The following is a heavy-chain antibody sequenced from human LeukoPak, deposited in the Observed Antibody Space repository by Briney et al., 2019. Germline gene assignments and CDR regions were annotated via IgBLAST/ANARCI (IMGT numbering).Heavy chain of an antibody. Sequence: SETLSLTCSVSGGTISSDAYCWSWIRQHPGKGRVWLGYISYSGSTYQNPALNRRVTISVDTSENQFSLKLRSVTAADTAVYYCAAIVLVTAATDYWGQGTLVTVSS. V-gene: IGHV4-31*03. CDR3: AAIVLVTAATDY. D-gene: IGHD2-2*01. J-gene: IGHJ4*02. CDR1: GGTISSDAYC. CDR2: ISYSGST.